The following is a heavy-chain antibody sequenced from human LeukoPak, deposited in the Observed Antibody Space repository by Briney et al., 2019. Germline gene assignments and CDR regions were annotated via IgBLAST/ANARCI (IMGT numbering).Heavy chain of an antibody. CDR3: ARVPAKTMVRGVIITHYYYYYGMDV. CDR1: GCTFTSYD. Sequence: ASVKVSCKASGCTFTSYDINWVRQATGQGLEWMGWMNPNSGNTGYAQKFQGRVTMTRNTSISTAYMELSSLRSEDTAVYYCARVPAKTMVRGVIITHYYYYYGMDVWGQGTTVTVSS. CDR2: MNPNSGNT. D-gene: IGHD3-10*01. V-gene: IGHV1-8*01. J-gene: IGHJ6*02.